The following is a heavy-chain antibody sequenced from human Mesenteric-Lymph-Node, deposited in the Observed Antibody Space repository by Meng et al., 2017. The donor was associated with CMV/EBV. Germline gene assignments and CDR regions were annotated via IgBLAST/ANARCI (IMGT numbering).Heavy chain of an antibody. D-gene: IGHD3-10*01. J-gene: IGHJ4*02. CDR1: GSALSRYP. CDR2: IIPLFGTA. CDR3: SRAGVVRGVVRPFDY. Sequence: SGSALSRYPIRCVRQAPGHVLELMRGIIPLFGTASYAQQFQDSVTITADESTSTTSMELRSLRSADTAVYSCSRAGVVRGVVRPFDYWGQGTLVTVSS. V-gene: IGHV1-69*01.